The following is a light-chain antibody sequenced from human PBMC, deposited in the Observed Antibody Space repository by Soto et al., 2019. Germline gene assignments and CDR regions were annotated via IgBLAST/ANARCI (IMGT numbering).Light chain of an antibody. CDR1: QSISSW. CDR2: DAS. Sequence: DIQMTQSPSTLSASVGDRVTITCRASQSISSWLAWYQQKPGKAPKLLIYDASSLESGVPSRFSGSGSGTEFTLTISSLQPDDFATEYCQQYNSYPRTFGQGTKVDIK. J-gene: IGKJ1*01. V-gene: IGKV1-5*01. CDR3: QQYNSYPRT.